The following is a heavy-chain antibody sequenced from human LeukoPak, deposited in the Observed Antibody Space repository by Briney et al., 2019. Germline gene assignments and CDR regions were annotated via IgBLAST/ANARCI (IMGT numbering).Heavy chain of an antibody. CDR2: LSYDGSNK. Sequence: GGSLRLSCAASGFTFSSYGMHWVRQAPGKGLEWVALLSYDGSNKYYADSVKGRFTISRDNSKNTLYLQMNSLRAEDTAVYYCAKDRRYYGSGSYMDYWGQGTLVTVSS. CDR1: GFTFSSYG. CDR3: AKDRRYYGSGSYMDY. J-gene: IGHJ4*02. D-gene: IGHD3-10*01. V-gene: IGHV3-30*18.